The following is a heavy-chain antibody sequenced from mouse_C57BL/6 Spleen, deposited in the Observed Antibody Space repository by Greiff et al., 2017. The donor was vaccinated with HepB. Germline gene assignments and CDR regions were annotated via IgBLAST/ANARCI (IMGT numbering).Heavy chain of an antibody. CDR3: ARDYYGFNYFDY. D-gene: IGHD1-1*01. J-gene: IGHJ2*01. V-gene: IGHV1-22*01. CDR2: INPNNGGT. Sequence: VQLKQSGPELVKPGASVKMSCKASGYTFTDYNMHWVKQSHGKSLEWIGYINPNNGGTSYNQKFKGKATLTVNKSSSTAYMELRSLTSEDSAVYYCARDYYGFNYFDYWGQGTTLTVSS. CDR1: GYTFTDYN.